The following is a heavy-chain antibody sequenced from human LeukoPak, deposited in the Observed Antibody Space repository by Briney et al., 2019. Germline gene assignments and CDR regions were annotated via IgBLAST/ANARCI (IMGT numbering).Heavy chain of an antibody. CDR3: AREPSNTSGWKTWFDT. V-gene: IGHV1-18*03. J-gene: IGHJ5*02. CDR2: ISCYNGDT. CDR1: GYTFNKYG. Sequence: ASVRVSCTASGYTFNKYGISWVRQAPGQGLEWVGWISCYNGDTHYAQKLQGRVTLSTDTPTTTVYMELRSLRSDDMAVYYCAREPSNTSGWKTWFDTWGQGTPITVSS. D-gene: IGHD6-19*01.